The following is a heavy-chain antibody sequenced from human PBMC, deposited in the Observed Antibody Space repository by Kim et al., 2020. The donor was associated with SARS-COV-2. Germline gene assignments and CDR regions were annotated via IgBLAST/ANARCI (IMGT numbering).Heavy chain of an antibody. D-gene: IGHD3-3*01. J-gene: IGHJ5*02. CDR3: ARLGYDFWSGYSGRTGFDP. CDR1: GGSISSYY. CDR2: IYYSGST. V-gene: IGHV4-59*08. Sequence: SETLSLTCTVSGGSISSYYWSWIRQPPGKGLEWIGYIYYSGSTNYNPSLKSRVTISVDTSKNQFSLKLSSVTAADTAVYYCARLGYDFWSGYSGRTGFDPWGQGTLVTVSS.